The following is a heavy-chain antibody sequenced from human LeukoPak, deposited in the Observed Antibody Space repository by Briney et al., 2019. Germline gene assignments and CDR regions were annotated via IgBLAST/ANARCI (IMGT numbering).Heavy chain of an antibody. D-gene: IGHD3-10*01. CDR2: ISTSTTYT. CDR3: ARGRTYGSGSYTLFDY. V-gene: IGHV3-11*03. Sequence: GGSLRLSCAASGCTFSGYSMSWIRQAPGKGLEWVSHISTSTTYTIYSDSVKGRFTISRDNAERSLFLQMNSLRGEDSAVYYCARGRTYGSGSYTLFDYWGQGTLVTVSS. CDR1: GCTFSGYS. J-gene: IGHJ4*02.